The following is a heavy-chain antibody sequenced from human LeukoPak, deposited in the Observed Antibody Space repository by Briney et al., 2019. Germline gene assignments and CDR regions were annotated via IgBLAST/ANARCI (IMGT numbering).Heavy chain of an antibody. CDR2: INAGNGNT. CDR1: GYTFTSYV. V-gene: IGHV1-3*03. Sequence: GASVKVSCKASGYTFTSYVIHWVRQAPGQRLEWMGWINAGNGNTKYSQEFQDRVTITRDTSASTVYMELSSLRSGDMAVYYCARGAMITKDYMDVWGKGTTVTVSS. CDR3: ARGAMITKDYMDV. J-gene: IGHJ6*03. D-gene: IGHD3-16*01.